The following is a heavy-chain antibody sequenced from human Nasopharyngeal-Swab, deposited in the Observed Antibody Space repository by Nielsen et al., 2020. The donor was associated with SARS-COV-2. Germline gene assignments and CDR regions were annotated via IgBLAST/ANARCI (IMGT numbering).Heavy chain of an antibody. D-gene: IGHD5-18*01. CDR3: AKDQGYSYGAPDS. Sequence: GESLKISCAASGFTFSIYAMTWVRQAPGKGLEWVSVITDSGDSTYYADSVKGRFTISRDNSKNTLYLQMNSPRADDTALYYCAKDQGYSYGAPDSWGQGTLVTVSS. CDR1: GFTFSIYA. CDR2: ITDSGDST. V-gene: IGHV3-23*01. J-gene: IGHJ4*02.